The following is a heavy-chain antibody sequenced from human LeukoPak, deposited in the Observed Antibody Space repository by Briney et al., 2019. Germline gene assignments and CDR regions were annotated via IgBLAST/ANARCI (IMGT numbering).Heavy chain of an antibody. J-gene: IGHJ6*03. CDR2: VNPNSGGT. CDR3: ARGDMGFYYYYYMDV. Sequence: ASVKVSCKASGYTFTGYYMHWVRQAPGQGLEWMGWVNPNSGGTNYAQKFQGRVTMTRDTSISTAYMELSRLRSDDTAVYYCARGDMGFYYYYYMDVWGKGTTVTVSS. V-gene: IGHV1-2*02. D-gene: IGHD2-21*02. CDR1: GYTFTGYY.